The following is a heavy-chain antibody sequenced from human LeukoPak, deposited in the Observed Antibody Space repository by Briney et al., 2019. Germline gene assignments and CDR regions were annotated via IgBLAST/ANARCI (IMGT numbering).Heavy chain of an antibody. CDR3: ATAAGHNKYDY. Sequence: GGSLRLSCAASGFTFSSYAMSWVRQAPGKGLEWVSAISGSAGSTYYADSVKGRFTISRDNSKNTLYLQMDSLRAEDTAVYYCATAAGHNKYDYWGQGTLVTVSS. J-gene: IGHJ4*02. V-gene: IGHV3-23*01. CDR1: GFTFSSYA. D-gene: IGHD6-13*01. CDR2: ISGSAGST.